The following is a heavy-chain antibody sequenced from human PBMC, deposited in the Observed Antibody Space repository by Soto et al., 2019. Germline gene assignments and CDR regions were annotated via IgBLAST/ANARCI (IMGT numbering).Heavy chain of an antibody. CDR1: GYTFTSYG. J-gene: IGHJ4*02. V-gene: IGHV1-18*04. Sequence: QVQLVQSGAEVKKPGDSVKVSCKASGYTFTSYGISWVRQAPGQGLEWMGWISAYNGNTNYAQKLQGRVTMTTDTSTSTAYMELRSLRADDTVVYYCSRDTYYYDSSGYVPFDYWGQETLVTVSS. CDR3: SRDTYYYDSSGYVPFDY. D-gene: IGHD3-22*01. CDR2: ISAYNGNT.